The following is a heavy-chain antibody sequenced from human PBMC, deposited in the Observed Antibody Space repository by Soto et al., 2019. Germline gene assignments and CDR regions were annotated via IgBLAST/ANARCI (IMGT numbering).Heavy chain of an antibody. V-gene: IGHV1-69*01. CDR1: GGTFSSYA. CDR2: IIPMYGPA. D-gene: IGHD3-10*01. Sequence: QVQLVQSGAEVKKPGSSVMVSCKASGGTFSSYAINWVRQAPGQGLEWMGGIIPMYGPANYAQKFQGRVTITANETTSTANMELSSLRTENTDVYYCARVSVLVRGVIDNWFDPWGQGTLVTVSS. CDR3: ARVSVLVRGVIDNWFDP. J-gene: IGHJ5*02.